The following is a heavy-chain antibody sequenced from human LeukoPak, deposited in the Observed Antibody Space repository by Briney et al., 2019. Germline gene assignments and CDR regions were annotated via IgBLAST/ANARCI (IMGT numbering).Heavy chain of an antibody. J-gene: IGHJ5*02. V-gene: IGHV3-30-3*01. CDR2: ISYDGSNK. D-gene: IGHD3-10*01. CDR3: ARDPDYYGSGSPENWFDP. CDR1: GFTFSSYA. Sequence: PGGSLRLSCAASGFTFSSYAMHWVRQAPGKGLEWVAVISYDGSNKYYADSVKGRFTISRDNSKNTLYLQMNSLRAGDTAVYYCARDPDYYGSGSPENWFDPWGQGTLVTVSS.